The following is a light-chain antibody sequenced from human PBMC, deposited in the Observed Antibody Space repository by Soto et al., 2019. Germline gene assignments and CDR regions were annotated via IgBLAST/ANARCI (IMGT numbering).Light chain of an antibody. Sequence: IQLTQSPSSLSASVGDRVTITCRASQGISSSLAWYQQTPGKAPKFLIYAASTLQSGVPARFSGSGSGTDFTLTISSLQPEDFATYYCQQVNSYPRTFGGGTKVEIK. V-gene: IGKV1-9*01. CDR3: QQVNSYPRT. CDR2: AAS. CDR1: QGISSS. J-gene: IGKJ4*01.